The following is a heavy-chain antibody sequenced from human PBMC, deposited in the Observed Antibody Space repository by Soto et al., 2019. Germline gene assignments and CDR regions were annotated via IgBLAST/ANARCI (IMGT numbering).Heavy chain of an antibody. V-gene: IGHV1-8*01. Sequence: ASVKVSCKASGYSFTNNDVSWVRQATGQGLEWMGWMNPGSGDTGYAQKFQGRVTMTRDISTDTDYMELSSLRSDDTATYYCARMATFGSFNWFDPWGQGALVTISS. J-gene: IGHJ5*02. CDR2: MNPGSGDT. D-gene: IGHD3-16*01. CDR1: GYSFTNND. CDR3: ARMATFGSFNWFDP.